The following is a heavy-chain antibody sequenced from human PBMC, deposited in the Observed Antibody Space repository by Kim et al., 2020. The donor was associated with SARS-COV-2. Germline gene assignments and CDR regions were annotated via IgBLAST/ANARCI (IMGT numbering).Heavy chain of an antibody. D-gene: IGHD6-13*01. J-gene: IGHJ4*02. Sequence: GGSLRLSCSASGFTFSTYAMHWVRHAPGKGLEYVSSIRSNGGSTYYAASVKGRITISRDNSKNTLYLQMSSLRTEDTAVYFCVKGGASSWYYFDYWGQGT. CDR1: GFTFSTYA. CDR2: IRSNGGST. V-gene: IGHV3-64D*06. CDR3: VKGGASSWYYFDY.